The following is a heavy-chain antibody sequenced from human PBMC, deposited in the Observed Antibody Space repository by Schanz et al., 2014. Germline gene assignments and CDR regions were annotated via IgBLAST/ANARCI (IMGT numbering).Heavy chain of an antibody. Sequence: EVHLLESGGGLVQPGGSLKLSCAASGFIFGSSVMAWVRQAPGKGLEWVSSISGDHRNTFYADSVKGRFTISRDNSKNTLYLQMNSLRAEDTAVYFCAKIERSEDWGQGTLVTVSS. CDR2: ISGDHRNT. V-gene: IGHV3-23*01. CDR3: AKIERSED. CDR1: GFIFGSSV. J-gene: IGHJ4*02. D-gene: IGHD1-1*01.